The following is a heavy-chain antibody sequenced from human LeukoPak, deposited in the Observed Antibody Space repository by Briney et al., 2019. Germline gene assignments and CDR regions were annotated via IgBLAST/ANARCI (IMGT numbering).Heavy chain of an antibody. V-gene: IGHV3-72*01. J-gene: IGHJ4*02. Sequence: PGGSLRPSCAASGFTFSDHAMDWVRQAPGKGLEWVGRIRNKANSYTTEYAASVQGRFTVSRDDSMNSLYLQMNSMKTEDTAVYYCTRLVGANDWGQGTLVTVS. CDR3: TRLVGAND. CDR2: IRNKANSYTT. D-gene: IGHD1-26*01. CDR1: GFTFSDHA.